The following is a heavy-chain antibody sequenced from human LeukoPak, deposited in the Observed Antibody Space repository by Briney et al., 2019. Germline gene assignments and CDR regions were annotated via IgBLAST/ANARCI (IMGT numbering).Heavy chain of an antibody. CDR2: INHSGST. CDR3: ARGHRSSGWYDY. J-gene: IGHJ4*02. Sequence: SETLSLTCTVSGGSISSSSYYWGWIRQPPGKGLEWIGEINHSGSTNYNPSLKSRVTISVDTSKNQFSLKLSSVTAADTAVYYCARGHRSSGWYDYWGQGTLVTVSS. CDR1: GGSISSSSYY. V-gene: IGHV4-39*07. D-gene: IGHD6-19*01.